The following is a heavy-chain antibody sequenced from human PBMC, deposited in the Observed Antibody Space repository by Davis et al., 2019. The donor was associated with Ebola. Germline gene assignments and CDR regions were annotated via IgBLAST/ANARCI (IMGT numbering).Heavy chain of an antibody. V-gene: IGHV4-34*01. CDR3: ARGKRRLTIFGVVPRPGAFDI. CDR2: INHSGST. Sequence: SETLSLTCAVYGGSFSGYYWSWIRQPQGKGLEWIGEINHSGSTNYNPSLKSRVTISVDTSKNQFSLKLSSVTAADTAVYYCARGKRRLTIFGVVPRPGAFDIWGQGTMVTVSS. J-gene: IGHJ3*02. D-gene: IGHD3-3*01. CDR1: GGSFSGYY.